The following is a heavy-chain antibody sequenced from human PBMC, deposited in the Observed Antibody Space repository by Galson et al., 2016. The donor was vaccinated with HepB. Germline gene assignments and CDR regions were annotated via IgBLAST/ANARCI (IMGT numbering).Heavy chain of an antibody. J-gene: IGHJ4*02. CDR2: LYDGGDT. CDR1: GFTVRNNY. Sequence: SLRLSCAASGFTVRNNYMAWVRQAPGKGLEWVSALYDGGDTYYSDSVRCRFTISRDNSKNTLFLQLNSLKAEYTAHYYCARGWLCSGSLYFDSWGQGTLVTVSS. CDR3: ARGWLCSGSLYFDS. D-gene: IGHD2-15*01. V-gene: IGHV3-66*01.